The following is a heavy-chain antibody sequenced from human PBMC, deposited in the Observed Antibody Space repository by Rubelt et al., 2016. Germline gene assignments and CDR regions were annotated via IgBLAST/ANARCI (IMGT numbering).Heavy chain of an antibody. Sequence: VAVISYDGSNKYYADSVKGRFTISRDNSKTTLYLQMNSLRAEDTAVYYCARGHAVTSNWFDPWGQGTLVTVSS. CDR2: ISYDGSNK. CDR3: ARGHAVTSNWFDP. V-gene: IGHV3-30*01. J-gene: IGHJ5*02. D-gene: IGHD4-17*01.